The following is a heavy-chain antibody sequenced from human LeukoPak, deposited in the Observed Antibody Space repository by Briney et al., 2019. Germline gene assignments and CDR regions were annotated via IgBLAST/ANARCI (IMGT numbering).Heavy chain of an antibody. CDR2: IYYSGST. CDR3: ARQYCSGGSCYWYFDL. V-gene: IGHV4-59*01. D-gene: IGHD2-15*01. J-gene: IGHJ2*01. CDR1: GGSISSYY. Sequence: SETLSLTCTVSGGSISSYYWSWIRQPPGKGLEWIGYIYYSGSTNYNPSLKSRVTISVDTSKNQFSLKLSSVTAADTAVYYCARQYCSGGSCYWYFDLWGRGTLVTVSS.